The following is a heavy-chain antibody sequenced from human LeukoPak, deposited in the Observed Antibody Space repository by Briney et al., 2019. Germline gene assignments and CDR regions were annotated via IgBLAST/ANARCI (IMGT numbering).Heavy chain of an antibody. CDR2: IIPIFGTA. Sequence: SVKVSCKASGGTFSSCAISWVRQAPGQGLEWMGGIIPIFGTANYAQKFQGRVTTTADESTSTAYMELSSLRSEDTAVYYCARGDRIGRHRVTGGAFDYWGQGTLVTVSS. D-gene: IGHD1-26*01. J-gene: IGHJ4*02. CDR3: ARGDRIGRHRVTGGAFDY. CDR1: GGTFSSCA. V-gene: IGHV1-69*01.